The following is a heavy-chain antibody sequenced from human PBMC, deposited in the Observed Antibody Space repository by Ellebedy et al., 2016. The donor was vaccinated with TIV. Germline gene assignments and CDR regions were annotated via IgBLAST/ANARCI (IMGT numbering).Heavy chain of an antibody. D-gene: IGHD1-26*01. V-gene: IGHV4-61*01. CDR3: AREGSGSYFDF. CDR1: GASVSSGSHY. J-gene: IGHJ5*01. Sequence: MPSETLSLTCTVSGASVSSGSHYWSWIRQAPGKGLEWVGYIFDSGSTKYNPSLKSRVTISVDTSKNQFSLEVNSVTAADTGVYFCAREGSGSYFDFWGHGALITVSS. CDR2: IFDSGST.